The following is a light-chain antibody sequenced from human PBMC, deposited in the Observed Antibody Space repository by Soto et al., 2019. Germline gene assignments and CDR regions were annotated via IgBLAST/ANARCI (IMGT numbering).Light chain of an antibody. CDR2: DAS. V-gene: IGKV3-11*01. CDR3: QQRSNWLLT. CDR1: QSVSSY. J-gene: IGKJ4*01. Sequence: EIVLTQSPATLSLSPGERATLSCRASQSVSSYLAWYQQKPGQAPRLLIYDASNRATGIPARFSGSGSGTDFTLTIISLEPEDFEVYYCQQRSNWLLTFGGGTKVDIK.